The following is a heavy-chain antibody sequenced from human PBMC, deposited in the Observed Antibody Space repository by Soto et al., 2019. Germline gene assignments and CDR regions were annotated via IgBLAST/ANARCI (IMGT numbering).Heavy chain of an antibody. CDR2: IYYSGST. CDR1: DGSISSYY. CDR3: AMSPTGDFDY. V-gene: IGHV4-59*01. J-gene: IGHJ4*02. Sequence: PSETLSLTCTVSDGSISSYYWNWIRQPPGKGLEWIGYIYYSGSTNYNPSLKSRVTISVDTSKNQFSLKLSSVTAADTAVYYCAMSPTGDFDYWGQGTLVTVSS. D-gene: IGHD7-27*01.